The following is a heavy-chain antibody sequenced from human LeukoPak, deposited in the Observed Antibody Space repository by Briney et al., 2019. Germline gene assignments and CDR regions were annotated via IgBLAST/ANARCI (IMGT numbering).Heavy chain of an antibody. J-gene: IGHJ4*02. CDR3: AKAGSFHYFDY. Sequence: GGSLRLSCAASGFTYSSYAMSWVRQAPGKGLEWVSAIRGSGGSTYYADSVKGRFTISRDNSKNTLYLQMNSLRAEDTAVYYCAKAGSFHYFDYWGQGNLVTVSS. V-gene: IGHV3-23*01. CDR1: GFTYSSYA. CDR2: IRGSGGST. D-gene: IGHD6-19*01.